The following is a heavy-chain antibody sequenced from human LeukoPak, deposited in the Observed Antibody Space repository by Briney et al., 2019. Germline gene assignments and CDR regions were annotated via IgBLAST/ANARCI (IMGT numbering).Heavy chain of an antibody. CDR3: ARGGASWFIDY. CDR2: INPNSGGT. V-gene: IGHV1-2*06. CDR1: GYTFTGYY. J-gene: IGHJ4*02. Sequence: ASVKVSCKASGYTFTGYYMHWVRQAPGQGLEWMGRINPNSGGTNYAQKFQGRVTMTRDTSISTAYMELSSLRSDDTALYYCARGGASWFIDYWDQGTLVTVSS. D-gene: IGHD3-10*01.